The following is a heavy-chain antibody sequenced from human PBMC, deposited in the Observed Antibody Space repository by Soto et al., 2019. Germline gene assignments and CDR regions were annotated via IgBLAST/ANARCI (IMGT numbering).Heavy chain of an antibody. J-gene: IGHJ6*02. CDR3: ARDGDYYAPHYYDMDV. D-gene: IGHD3-10*01. Sequence: QVQLVQSGAEVKKPGSSVKVSCKASGGTFSSYTISWVRQAPGQGLEWMGRIIPILGIANYAQKFQGRVTITSAKSPSTAYMERSSLGSEDTAGYYCARDGDYYAPHYYDMDVWGQGTTVTVSS. V-gene: IGHV1-69*08. CDR1: GGTFSSYT. CDR2: IIPILGIA.